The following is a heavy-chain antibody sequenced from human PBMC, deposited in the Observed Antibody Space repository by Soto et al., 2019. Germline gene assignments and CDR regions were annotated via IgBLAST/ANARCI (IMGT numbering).Heavy chain of an antibody. V-gene: IGHV4-34*01. CDR3: ARGVDSWSGYLF. J-gene: IGHJ4*02. Sequence: SETLSLTCALYGGSFDGYYWSWIRQSPGKGLEWIGEIHHSGSTKYNPSLKSRVSLSVGTSTKQFSLKMTSMTAADRGVYYCARGVDSWSGYLFWGQGTPVTSPQ. CDR1: GGSFDGYY. D-gene: IGHD3-3*01. CDR2: IHHSGST.